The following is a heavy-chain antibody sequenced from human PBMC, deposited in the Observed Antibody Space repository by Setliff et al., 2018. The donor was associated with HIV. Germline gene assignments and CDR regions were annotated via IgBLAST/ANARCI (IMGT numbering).Heavy chain of an antibody. Sequence: GAPVKVSCKPSGSTFSTYDINWVRQATGQGLEWMGWMNPNSGNTGYAQKFQGRVTMTRNTSISIAYLELSSLRSDDTAVYYCASSWSRIRYYGMDVWGQGTTVTVSS. CDR2: MNPNSGNT. CDR1: GSTFSTYD. D-gene: IGHD6-13*01. V-gene: IGHV1-8*01. J-gene: IGHJ6*02. CDR3: ASSWSRIRYYGMDV.